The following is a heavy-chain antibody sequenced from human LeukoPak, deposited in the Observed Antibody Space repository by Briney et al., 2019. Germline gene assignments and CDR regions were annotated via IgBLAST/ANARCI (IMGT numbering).Heavy chain of an antibody. CDR1: GFTFSDYY. J-gene: IGHJ4*02. CDR2: ISSSGSTI. V-gene: IGHV3-11*01. D-gene: IGHD3-9*01. CDR3: ARDRFDKAADY. Sequence: GGSLRLSCAAAGFTFSDYYMSWIRQAPGKGLEWVSYISSSGSTIYYADSVKGRFTISRDNAKNSLYLQMNSLRAEDTAVYYCARDRFDKAADYWGQGTLVTVSS.